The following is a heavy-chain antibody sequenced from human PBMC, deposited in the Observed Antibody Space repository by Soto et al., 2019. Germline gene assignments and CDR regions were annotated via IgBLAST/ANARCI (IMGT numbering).Heavy chain of an antibody. CDR1: GFSLTTSGVG. Sequence: QITLKESGPTLVKATQTLTLTCTFSGFSLTTSGVGVGWVRQSPGKALEWLALVYWDDDQRYRPSLRSRLTITTDPPTNQVVLTIPNTHPVHTATYYSAHLALSASPDPYFHYCGQGTLVTVSS. CDR3: AHLALSASPDPYFHY. J-gene: IGHJ4*02. D-gene: IGHD2-15*01. CDR2: VYWDDDQ. V-gene: IGHV2-5*02.